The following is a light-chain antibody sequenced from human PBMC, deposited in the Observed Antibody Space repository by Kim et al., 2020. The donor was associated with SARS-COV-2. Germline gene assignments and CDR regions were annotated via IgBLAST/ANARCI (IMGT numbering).Light chain of an antibody. CDR1: SSNIGTGYD. CDR2: GNS. CDR3: QSYDSSLVEV. Sequence: QSVLTQPPSVSGAPGQRVTISCTGSSSNIGTGYDVHWYQQLPGTAPKLLTYGNSNRPSGVPDRFSGSKSGTSASLAITGLQAEDEADYYCQSYDSSLVEVFGTGTKVTVL. J-gene: IGLJ1*01. V-gene: IGLV1-40*01.